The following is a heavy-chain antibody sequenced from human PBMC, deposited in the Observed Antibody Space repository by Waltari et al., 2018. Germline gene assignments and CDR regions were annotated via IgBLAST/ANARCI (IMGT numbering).Heavy chain of an antibody. Sequence: QVQLQESGPGLVKPSETLSLTCTVSGGSISGYYWNWIRQPAGKGLEWIGRVYTSGSTNYNPSLKSRVTMSVDTSKNQFSLKLSSVTAADTAVYYCAKGYDFWSGYSDYWGQGTLVTVSS. D-gene: IGHD3-3*01. CDR3: AKGYDFWSGYSDY. CDR2: VYTSGST. V-gene: IGHV4-4*07. CDR1: GGSISGYY. J-gene: IGHJ4*02.